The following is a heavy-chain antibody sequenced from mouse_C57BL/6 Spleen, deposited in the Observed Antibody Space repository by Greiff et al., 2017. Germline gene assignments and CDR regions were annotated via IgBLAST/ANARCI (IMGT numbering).Heavy chain of an antibody. J-gene: IGHJ4*01. V-gene: IGHV5-17*01. D-gene: IGHD1-1*01. CDR2: ISSGSSTI. CDR3: ARSTSTVVTPCYASDY. Sequence: EVQGVESGGGLVKPGGSLTLSCAASGFTFSDYGMHWVRQAPEKGLEWVAYISSGSSTIDYADTVKGRSTISRDNATNPLFLQMTSLRSEAAALYYCARSTSTVVTPCYASDYWGQGSSVTVSS. CDR1: GFTFSDYG.